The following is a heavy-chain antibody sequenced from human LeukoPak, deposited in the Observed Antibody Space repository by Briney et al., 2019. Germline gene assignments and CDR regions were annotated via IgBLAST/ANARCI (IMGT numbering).Heavy chain of an antibody. D-gene: IGHD2-21*02. J-gene: IGHJ4*02. CDR3: ARAEKMTSFDY. V-gene: IGHV4-59*01. CDR2: IYYSGST. Sequence: PSETLSLTCTVSGGSISTYYWSWIRQPPGKGLEWIGYIYYSGSTNYNPSLKSRVTISVVTSKNQFSLKLSSVTAADTAVYYCARAEKMTSFDYWGQGTLVTVSS. CDR1: GGSISTYY.